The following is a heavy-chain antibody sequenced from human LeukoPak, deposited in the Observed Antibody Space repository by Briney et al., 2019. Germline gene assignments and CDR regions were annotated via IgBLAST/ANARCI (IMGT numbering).Heavy chain of an antibody. D-gene: IGHD5-24*01. CDR3: ARVGYKTPFDY. J-gene: IGHJ4*02. CDR2: INHSGST. V-gene: IGHV4-34*01. Sequence: PSETLSLTCAVYGGSFSGYYWSRIRQPPGKGLEWIGEINHSGSTNYNPSLKSRVTISVDTSKNQFSLKLSSVTAADTAVYYCARVGYKTPFDYWGQGTLVTVSS. CDR1: GGSFSGYY.